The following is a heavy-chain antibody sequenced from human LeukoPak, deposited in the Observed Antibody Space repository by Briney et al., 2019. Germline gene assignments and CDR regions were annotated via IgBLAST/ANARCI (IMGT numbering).Heavy chain of an antibody. Sequence: GGSLRLSCAASGFTISDYSMSWVRQAPGKGLEWVSVINARGDKTNYTDSVKGRFITSRDNFRDTLYLQMHSLRAEDTAVYFCVKDGAQPGYYFDFWGQGSLVTVSS. CDR3: VKDGAQPGYYFDF. CDR1: GFTISDYS. D-gene: IGHD1-26*01. V-gene: IGHV3-23*01. CDR2: INARGDKT. J-gene: IGHJ4*02.